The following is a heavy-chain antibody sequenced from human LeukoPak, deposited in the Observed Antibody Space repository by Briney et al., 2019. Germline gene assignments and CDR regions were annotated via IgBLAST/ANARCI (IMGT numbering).Heavy chain of an antibody. V-gene: IGHV3-9*01. D-gene: IGHD4-17*01. CDR1: GFNFDDYA. CDR3: ANLHGDYRDY. Sequence: GGSLRLSCAASGFNFDDYAMHWVRQAPGKGLEWVSGISWNSGNIGYADSVKDRFTISRDNAKDSLYLQMNSLRPEDTALYHCANLHGDYRDYWGQGTLVTVSS. J-gene: IGHJ4*02. CDR2: ISWNSGNI.